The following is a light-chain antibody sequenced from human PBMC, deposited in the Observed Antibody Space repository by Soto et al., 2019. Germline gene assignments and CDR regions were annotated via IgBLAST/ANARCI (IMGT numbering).Light chain of an antibody. CDR3: CSYAGSVQV. J-gene: IGLJ1*01. CDR2: DVI. V-gene: IGLV2-11*01. CDR1: SSDVVGYNY. Sequence: QSALTQPRSVSGSPGQSVTISCTGTSSDVVGYNYVSWYQQHPAKAPKLIIYDVIKRPAGVPDRFPGSKSGNTASLTISGLQAEDEADYYCCSYAGSVQVFGTGTKVTVL.